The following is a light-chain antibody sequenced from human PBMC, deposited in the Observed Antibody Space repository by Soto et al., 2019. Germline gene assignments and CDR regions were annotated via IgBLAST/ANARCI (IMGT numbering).Light chain of an antibody. J-gene: IGKJ5*01. CDR3: QQYGSSPLIT. CDR2: GVS. V-gene: IGKV3-20*01. CDR1: QRLSSRD. Sequence: EIVLTQSPGTLSLSPGQRATLSCRASQRLSSRDIAWYQQKPGQAPKFLIYGVSSRATGIPDRFSGSGSGTDFTLTISRLEPEDFAVYHCQQYGSSPLITFGQGTRLEIK.